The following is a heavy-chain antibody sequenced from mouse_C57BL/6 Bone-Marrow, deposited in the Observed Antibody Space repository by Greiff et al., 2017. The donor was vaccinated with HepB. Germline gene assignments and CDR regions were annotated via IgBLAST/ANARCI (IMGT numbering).Heavy chain of an antibody. CDR3: ARHYGN. CDR2: ISYDGSN. CDR1: GYSITSGYY. J-gene: IGHJ2*01. V-gene: IGHV3-6*01. D-gene: IGHD1-1*01. Sequence: EVQVVESGPGLVKPSQSLSLTCSVTGYSITSGYYWNWIRQFPGNKLEWMGYISYDGSNNYNPSLKNRISITRDTSKNQFFLKLNSVTTEDTATYYCARHYGNWGQGTTLTVSS.